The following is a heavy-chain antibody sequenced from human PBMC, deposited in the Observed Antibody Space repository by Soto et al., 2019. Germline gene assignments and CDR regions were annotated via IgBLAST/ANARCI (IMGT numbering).Heavy chain of an antibody. V-gene: IGHV3-9*01. Sequence: GGSLRLSCAASGFTFDDYAMHWVRQAPGKGLEWVSGISWNSGSIGYADSVKGRFTISRDNAKNSLYLQMNSLRAEDTALYYCAKGGYSSGQENYFDYWGQGTLVTVSS. CDR3: AKGGYSSGQENYFDY. CDR1: GFTFDDYA. J-gene: IGHJ4*02. D-gene: IGHD6-19*01. CDR2: ISWNSGSI.